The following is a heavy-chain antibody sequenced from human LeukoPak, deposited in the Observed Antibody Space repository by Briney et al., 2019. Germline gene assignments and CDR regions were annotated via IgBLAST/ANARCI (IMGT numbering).Heavy chain of an antibody. CDR2: IYYSGST. J-gene: IGHJ5*02. V-gene: IGHV4-39*01. D-gene: IGHD2-2*01. CDR3: ARGVPAAIATS. CDR1: GGSISSSSYY. Sequence: PSETLSLTCTVSGGSISSSSYYWGWIRQPPGKGLEWIGSIYYSGSTYYNPSLKGRVTISVDTSKNQFSLKLSSVTAADTAVYYCARGVPAAIATSWGQGTLVTVSS.